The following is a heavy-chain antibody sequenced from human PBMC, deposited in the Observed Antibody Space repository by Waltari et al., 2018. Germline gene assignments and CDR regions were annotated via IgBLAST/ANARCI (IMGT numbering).Heavy chain of an antibody. Sequence: EVQLVESGGGIVQPGGSLRLSCAASGFTFSNSWMHWVRQAPGKGLVWVSCTTVDGSTATYADSVKGRFTISRDNSKNTLYLQMNSLRAEDTAVYYCAKGRVVVPAAITYYYYMDVWGKGTTVTVSS. D-gene: IGHD2-2*02. CDR1: GFTFSNSW. CDR3: AKGRVVVPAAITYYYYMDV. V-gene: IGHV3-74*01. CDR2: TTVDGSTA. J-gene: IGHJ6*03.